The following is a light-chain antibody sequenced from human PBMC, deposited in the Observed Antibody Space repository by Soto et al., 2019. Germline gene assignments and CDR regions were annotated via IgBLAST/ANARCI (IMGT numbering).Light chain of an antibody. CDR3: QEYNDWHPLT. CDR2: GAS. CDR1: QSVGSY. J-gene: IGKJ4*01. V-gene: IGKV3-15*01. Sequence: EIVMTQSPATLSVSPGERATLSCRASQSVGSYLAWYQQKPGQAPRLLIYGASTRATGIPVRFSGSGSGTEFTLTITSLQSEDFAVYYCQEYNDWHPLTFGGGTKVDIK.